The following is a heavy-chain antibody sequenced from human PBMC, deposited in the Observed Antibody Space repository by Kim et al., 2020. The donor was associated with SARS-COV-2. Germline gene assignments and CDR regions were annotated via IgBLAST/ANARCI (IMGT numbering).Heavy chain of an antibody. CDR3: ARVTIVVVTAPTQVFDP. CDR1: GGSISSGGYY. CDR2: IYYSGST. J-gene: IGHJ5*02. Sequence: SETLSLTCTVSGGSISSGGYYWSWIRQHPGKGLEWIGYIYYSGSTYYNPSLKSRVTISVDTSKNQFSLKLSSVTAADTAVYYCARVTIVVVTAPTQVFDPWGQGTLVTVSS. V-gene: IGHV4-31*03. D-gene: IGHD2-21*02.